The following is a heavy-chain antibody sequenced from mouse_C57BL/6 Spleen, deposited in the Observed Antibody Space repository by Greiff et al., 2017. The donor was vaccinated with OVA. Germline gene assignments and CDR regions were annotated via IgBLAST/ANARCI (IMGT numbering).Heavy chain of an antibody. CDR1: GYTFTDYY. CDR3: ARYGGYDYDVWFAY. CDR2: INPYNGGT. Sequence: VQLQQSGPVLVKPGASVKMSCKASGYTFTDYYMNWVKQSHGKSLEWIGVINPYNGGTSYNQKFKGKATLTVDKSSSTAYMELNSLTSEDSAVYYCARYGGYDYDVWFAYWGQGTLVTVSA. V-gene: IGHV1-19*01. D-gene: IGHD2-4*01. J-gene: IGHJ3*01.